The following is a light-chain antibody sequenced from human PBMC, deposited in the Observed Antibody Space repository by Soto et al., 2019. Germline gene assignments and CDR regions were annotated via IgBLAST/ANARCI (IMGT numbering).Light chain of an antibody. Sequence: DIPLTQSHSTLSVSVGDRVNIXCGASQGIRNDLGWYQQKPGKAPKRLIYAASSLQSGVPSRFSGSGSGTEFTLTISSLQPEDFATYYCLQHNSYPLTFGGGTKVDIK. J-gene: IGKJ4*01. V-gene: IGKV1-17*01. CDR3: LQHNSYPLT. CDR1: QGIRND. CDR2: AAS.